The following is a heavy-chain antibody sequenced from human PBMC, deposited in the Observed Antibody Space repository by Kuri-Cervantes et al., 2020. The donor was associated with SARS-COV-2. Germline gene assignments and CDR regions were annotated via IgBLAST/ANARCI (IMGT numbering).Heavy chain of an antibody. CDR1: GGSISSGDYY. CDR2: IYYSGST. J-gene: IGHJ3*02. V-gene: IGHV4-30-4*08. D-gene: IGHD2-2*01. Sequence: SETLSVTCTVSGGSISSGDYYWSWIRQPPGKGLEWIGYIYYSGSTYYNPSLKSRVTISVDTSKNQFSLKLSSVTAADTAVYYCAREDIVVVPAASDAFDIWGQGTMVTVSS. CDR3: AREDIVVVPAASDAFDI.